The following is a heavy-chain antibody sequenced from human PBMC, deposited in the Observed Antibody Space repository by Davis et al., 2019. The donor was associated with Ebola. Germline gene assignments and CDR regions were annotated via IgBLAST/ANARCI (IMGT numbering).Heavy chain of an antibody. D-gene: IGHD2-21*02. CDR3: ARGYSPKCRGGDCVNDF. CDR1: GYPFSDFG. V-gene: IGHV1-8*02. CDR2: VNPYSGHT. Sequence: ASVKVSCKASGYPFSDFGISWVRQAPGQGLEWMGWVNPYSGHTGYVEKFKGRVTMTGDPSISTAYMELSSLTIDDTAVYYCARGYSPKCRGGDCVNDFWGQGTLVTVST. J-gene: IGHJ4*02.